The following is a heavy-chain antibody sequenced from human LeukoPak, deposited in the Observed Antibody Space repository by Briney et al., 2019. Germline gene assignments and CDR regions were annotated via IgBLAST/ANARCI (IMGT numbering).Heavy chain of an antibody. V-gene: IGHV3-21*01. CDR1: GFTFSSYS. J-gene: IGHJ4*02. CDR2: ISSSNSYI. Sequence: GGSLRLSCAASGFTFSSYSMYWVRQAPGKGLEWVSSISSSNSYIYYADSVKGRFTISRDNAKNSLYLQMTSLRAEDTAVYYCAATGDYSAWYLLDYWGQGTLVTVSS. CDR3: AATGDYSAWYLLDY. D-gene: IGHD7-27*01.